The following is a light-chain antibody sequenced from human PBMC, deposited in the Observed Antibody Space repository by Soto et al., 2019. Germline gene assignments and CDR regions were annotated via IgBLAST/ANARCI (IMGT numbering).Light chain of an antibody. V-gene: IGKV3-20*01. CDR3: QQYDTSST. Sequence: EIVMTQSPATLSVSPGERATLSCRASQNVANYLDWYQQKPGQAPRLLIYGASIRATGIPDRFSGSGSGAYFALTISRLEPEDFAVYYCQQYDTSSTFGQGTKVDIK. CDR1: QNVANY. CDR2: GAS. J-gene: IGKJ1*01.